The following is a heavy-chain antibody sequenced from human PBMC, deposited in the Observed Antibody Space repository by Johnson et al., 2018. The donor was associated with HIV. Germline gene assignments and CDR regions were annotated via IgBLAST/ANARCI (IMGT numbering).Heavy chain of an antibody. J-gene: IGHJ3*02. V-gene: IGHV3-66*02. CDR3: AKVGGRQEYGDYLGAFDI. CDR1: GFTISSNY. CDR2: IYSGGST. D-gene: IGHD4-17*01. Sequence: VQLVESGGGLVQPGGSLRLSCAASGFTISSNYMSWVRQAPGKGLEWVSLIYSGGSTYYADSVKGRFTISRDNSKNSLYLKMNSLRAEDTALYYCAKVGGRQEYGDYLGAFDIWGQGTMVTVSS.